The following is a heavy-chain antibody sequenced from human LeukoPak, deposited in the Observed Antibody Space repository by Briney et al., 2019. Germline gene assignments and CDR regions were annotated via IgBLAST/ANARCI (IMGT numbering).Heavy chain of an antibody. Sequence: PGGSLRLSCVASGFTSRNYWMSWVRQAPGKGLEWVANINQDGSEKNCLDSVKGRFTISRDNAQNSLYLQMNGLRVEDTAVYYCTRRLDEWGQGTLVTVSS. D-gene: IGHD3-16*01. V-gene: IGHV3-7*01. CDR1: GFTSRNYW. CDR3: TRRLDE. J-gene: IGHJ4*02. CDR2: INQDGSEK.